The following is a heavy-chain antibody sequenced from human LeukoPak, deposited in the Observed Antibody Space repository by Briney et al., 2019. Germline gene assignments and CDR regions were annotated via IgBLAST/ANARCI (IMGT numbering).Heavy chain of an antibody. CDR1: GFTFSSYG. Sequence: GGSLRLSCAASGFTFSSYGMHWVRQAPGKGLEWVAVIWYDGSNKYYADSVKGRFTISRDNSKNTLYLQVNSLRAEDKAVYYCAKDISVGCSGGTCDRVGYDYWGQGTLVTVSS. J-gene: IGHJ4*02. V-gene: IGHV3-33*06. D-gene: IGHD2-15*01. CDR3: AKDISVGCSGGTCDRVGYDY. CDR2: IWYDGSNK.